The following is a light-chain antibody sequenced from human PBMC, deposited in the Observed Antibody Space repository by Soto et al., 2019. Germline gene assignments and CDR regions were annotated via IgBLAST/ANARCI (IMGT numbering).Light chain of an antibody. CDR3: QQANSYPWT. CDR1: QSISNH. J-gene: IGKJ1*01. Sequence: DIQMTQSPSSLSASVGDRVTVTCRASQSISNHLNWYQQKPGKAPKLLIYAASNLHSGVPSRFSGTGSGTDFTLTISSLQLDDFAPYYCQQANSYPWTFGQGTKVEIE. CDR2: AAS. V-gene: IGKV1-39*01.